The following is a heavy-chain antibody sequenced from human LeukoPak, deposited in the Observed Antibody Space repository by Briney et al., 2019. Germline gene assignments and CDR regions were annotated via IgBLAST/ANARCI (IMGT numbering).Heavy chain of an antibody. J-gene: IGHJ4*02. Sequence: SETLSLTCTVSGGSISSSSYYWGWIRQPPGEGLERIGSIYYSGSTYYNPSLKSRVTISVDTSKNQFSLKLSSVTAADTAVYYCARCYSSSWYLFGYWGQGTLVTVSS. V-gene: IGHV4-39*01. CDR2: IYYSGST. D-gene: IGHD6-13*01. CDR3: ARCYSSSWYLFGY. CDR1: GGSISSSSYY.